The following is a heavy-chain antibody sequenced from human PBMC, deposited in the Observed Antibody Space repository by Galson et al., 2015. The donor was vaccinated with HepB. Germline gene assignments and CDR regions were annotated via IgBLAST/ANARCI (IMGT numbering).Heavy chain of an antibody. J-gene: IGHJ5*02. CDR2: IYYSGST. Sequence: SETLSLTCTVSGGSISSYYWSWIRQPPGKGLEWIGYIYYSGSTNYNPSLKSRVTISVDTSKNQFSLKLSSVTAADTAVYYCARSYNRWGRFDPWGQGTLATVSS. V-gene: IGHV4-59*01. CDR3: ARSYNRWGRFDP. CDR1: GGSISSYY. D-gene: IGHD1-14*01.